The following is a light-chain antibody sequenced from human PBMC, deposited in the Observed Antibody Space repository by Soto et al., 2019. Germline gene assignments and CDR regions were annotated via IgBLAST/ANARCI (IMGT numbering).Light chain of an antibody. CDR1: QSVSSSY. CDR3: QHFGIPPWT. V-gene: IGKV3-20*01. J-gene: IGKJ1*01. CDR2: AAS. Sequence: EIVLTQSPGTLSLSPGERATLSCRASQSVSSSYLAWYQQKPGQAPRLLIYAASSSTTSLPDRISGSWSRKYFPLTISRLDDDVVALYYRQHFGIPPWTFGQGTKVEIK.